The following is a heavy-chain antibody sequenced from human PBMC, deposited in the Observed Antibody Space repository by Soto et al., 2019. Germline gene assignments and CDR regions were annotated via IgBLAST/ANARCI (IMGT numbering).Heavy chain of an antibody. CDR3: ARDLNSGSPNNVLPPYYFDF. D-gene: IGHD1-26*01. CDR2: ISAYNGNT. V-gene: IGHV1-18*01. J-gene: IGHJ4*02. CDR1: GYTFTSYG. Sequence: ASVKVSCKASGYTFTSYGISWVRQAPGQGLEWMGWISAYNGNTNYAQKLQGRVTMTTDTSTSTAYMELRSLRSDDTAVYYCARDLNSGSPNNVLPPYYFDFWGQGTLVTVSS.